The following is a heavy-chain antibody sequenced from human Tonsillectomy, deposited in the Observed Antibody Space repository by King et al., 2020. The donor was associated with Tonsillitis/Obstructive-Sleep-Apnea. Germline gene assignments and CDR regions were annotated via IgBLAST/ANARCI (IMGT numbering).Heavy chain of an antibody. V-gene: IGHV3-7*03. CDR2: IKEDGSAK. Sequence: VQLVESGGGLVQPGGSLRLSCAASGFIFSDFWMSWIRQAPGKGLEWVANIKEDGSAKYYVDSVKGRFTTSRDNAKNSLYLQMNSLRAEDTAVYYCARGRGTTSGIFFDYWGQGILVTVSS. D-gene: IGHD1/OR15-1a*01. J-gene: IGHJ4*02. CDR1: GFIFSDFW. CDR3: ARGRGTTSGIFFDY.